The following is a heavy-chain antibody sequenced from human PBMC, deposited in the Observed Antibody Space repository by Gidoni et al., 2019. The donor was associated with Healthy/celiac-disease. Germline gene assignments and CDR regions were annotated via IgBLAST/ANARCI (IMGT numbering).Heavy chain of an antibody. D-gene: IGHD2-2*01. CDR2: ISWNSGSI. V-gene: IGHV3-9*01. CDR1: GFTFDDYA. Sequence: EVQLVESGGGLVQPGRSLRLSSAASGFTFDDYAMHWVRQAPGKGLEWVSGISWNSGSIGYADSVKGRFTISRDNAKNSLYLQMNSLRAEDTALYYCAKASDATLPGADAFDIWGQGTMVTVSS. J-gene: IGHJ3*02. CDR3: AKASDATLPGADAFDI.